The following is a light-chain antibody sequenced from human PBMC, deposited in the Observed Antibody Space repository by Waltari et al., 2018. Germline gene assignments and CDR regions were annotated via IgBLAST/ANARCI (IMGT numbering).Light chain of an antibody. CDR2: DVT. V-gene: IGLV2-23*02. Sequence: GQSITISCTGTSSDVGSYNHVSWYQQYPGKVPKLLIYDVTKRPSGVSNRFSGFKSGNTASLTISGLQAEDEADYYCCSYAGSSRGVFGTGTKVTV. J-gene: IGLJ1*01. CDR3: CSYAGSSRGV. CDR1: SSDVGSYNH.